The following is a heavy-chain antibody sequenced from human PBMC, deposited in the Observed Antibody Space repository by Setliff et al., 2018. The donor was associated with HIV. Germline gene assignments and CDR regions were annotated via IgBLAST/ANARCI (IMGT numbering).Heavy chain of an antibody. J-gene: IGHJ4*02. CDR3: ARGGTYYYDSSGYFIPGKY. V-gene: IGHV1-3*01. CDR1: GYTFTNYA. CDR2: INAANGNT. Sequence: RASVKVSCKASGYTFTNYANHWVRQAPGQSLEWMGWINAANGNTKYYQKFQGRVTITRNPAASTAYMDLSSLRSEDTAVYYCARGGTYYYDSSGYFIPGKYWGQGSLVTVSS. D-gene: IGHD3-22*01.